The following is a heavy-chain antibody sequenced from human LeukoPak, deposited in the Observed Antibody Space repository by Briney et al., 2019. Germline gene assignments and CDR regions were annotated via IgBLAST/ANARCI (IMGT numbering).Heavy chain of an antibody. CDR3: ARGGAYSHGPLPDY. Sequence: PGGSLRLSCAVSGFTLSSNWMHWVRQVPGKGLEWVSRIDDVGSGTSYADSVKGRFTISRDDAKNTVYLQMNSLRGEDTAVYYCARGGAYSHGPLPDYWGQGTLVTASS. CDR2: IDDVGSGT. D-gene: IGHD4-11*01. J-gene: IGHJ4*02. CDR1: GFTLSSNW. V-gene: IGHV3-74*01.